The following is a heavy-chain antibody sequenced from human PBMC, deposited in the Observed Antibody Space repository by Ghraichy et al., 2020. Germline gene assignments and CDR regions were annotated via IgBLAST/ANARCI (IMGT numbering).Heavy chain of an antibody. J-gene: IGHJ4*02. CDR1: GYTFSGNS. D-gene: IGHD3-3*01. CDR3: AREASTNSWVFGC. V-gene: IGHV1-2*04. Sequence: ASVKVSCKASGYTFSGNSVHCVRQAPGQGLEWMGWIIPNSGVTKYTQKFQGWVTMTINTSISTVYMELSRLRSDDTAVYFCAREASTNSWVFGCWGQGTLVTVSS. CDR2: IIPNSGVT.